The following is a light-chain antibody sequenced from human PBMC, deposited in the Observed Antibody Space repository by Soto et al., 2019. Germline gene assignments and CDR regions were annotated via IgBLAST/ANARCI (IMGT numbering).Light chain of an antibody. CDR3: FSYAGSTTLV. J-gene: IGLJ3*02. Sequence: QSALTQPASVSGSPGQSITISCTGTSSDVGSYNFVSWYQQHPDKAPKLMIYEGIKRPSGVSNRFSGSKSGNTASLTISGLQAEDEAEYYCFSYAGSTTLVFGGGTKLTVL. CDR1: SSDVGSYNF. V-gene: IGLV2-23*01. CDR2: EGI.